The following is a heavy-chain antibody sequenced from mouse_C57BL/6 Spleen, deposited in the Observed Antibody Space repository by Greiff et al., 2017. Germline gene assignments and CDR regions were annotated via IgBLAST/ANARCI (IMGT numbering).Heavy chain of an antibody. Sequence: QVQLQQSGPELVKPGASVKLSCKASGYTFTSYDINWVKQRPGQGLEWIGWIYPRDGSTKYNEKFKGKATVTVDKSSSTAYMELHSLTSEDSAVYFCARSDTTVSVDAMDYWGQGTPVTVSS. CDR1: GYTFTSYD. J-gene: IGHJ4*01. CDR3: ARSDTTVSVDAMDY. D-gene: IGHD1-1*01. CDR2: IYPRDGST. V-gene: IGHV1-85*01.